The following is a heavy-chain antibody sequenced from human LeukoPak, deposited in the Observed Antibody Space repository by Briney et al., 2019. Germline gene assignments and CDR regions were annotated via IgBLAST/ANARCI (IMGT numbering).Heavy chain of an antibody. CDR1: GGSISSSSYY. CDR2: IYHSGST. J-gene: IGHJ4*02. CDR3: ARQAGGY. Sequence: SETLSLTCTVSGGSISSSSYYWGWIRQPPGKGLEWIGEIYHSGSTIYNPSLKSRVTISVDKSKNQFSLKLSSVTAADTAVYYCARQAGGYWGQGTLVTVSS. V-gene: IGHV4-39*01. D-gene: IGHD1-26*01.